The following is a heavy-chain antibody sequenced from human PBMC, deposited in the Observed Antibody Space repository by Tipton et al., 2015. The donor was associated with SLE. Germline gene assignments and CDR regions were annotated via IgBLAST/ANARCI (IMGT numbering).Heavy chain of an antibody. CDR1: GGSISSYY. V-gene: IGHV4-59*01. CDR2: IYYSGST. D-gene: IGHD3-16*01. J-gene: IGHJ3*02. CDR3: AGGHGPSAFDI. Sequence: TLSLTCTVSGGSISSYYWSWIRQPPGMGLEWIGYIYYSGSTNYNPSLKSRVTISVDTSKNQFSLKLSSVTAADTAVYYCAGGHGPSAFDIWGQGTMVTVSS.